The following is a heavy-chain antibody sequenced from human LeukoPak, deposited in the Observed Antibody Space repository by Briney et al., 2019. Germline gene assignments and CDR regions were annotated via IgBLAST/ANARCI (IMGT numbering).Heavy chain of an antibody. CDR3: SKDFRKSGWYALGD. V-gene: IGHV3-9*01. J-gene: IGHJ4*02. CDR1: GFSFDDYA. CDR2: ISWNGGSI. Sequence: GGSLRLSCAASGFSFDDYAMYWVRQAPGKGLEWVSSISWNGGSIGYADSVKGRFTISRDNAKNFLYLQMNGLRAEDTALYYCSKDFRKSGWYALGDWSQGILVTVSS. D-gene: IGHD6-19*01.